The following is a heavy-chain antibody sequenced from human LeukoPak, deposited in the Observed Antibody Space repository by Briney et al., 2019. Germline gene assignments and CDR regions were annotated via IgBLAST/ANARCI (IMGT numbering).Heavy chain of an antibody. CDR3: AKDTCSGGSCYYYYGMDV. Sequence: GGSLRLSCAASGFTFRSYGMHWVRQAPGKGLEWVAVISHDGSNNYYADSVKGRFTISRDNSKNTLYLQMISLRAEDTAVYYCAKDTCSGGSCYYYYGMDVWGQGTTVTVSS. D-gene: IGHD2-15*01. J-gene: IGHJ6*02. CDR2: ISHDGSNN. CDR1: GFTFRSYG. V-gene: IGHV3-30*18.